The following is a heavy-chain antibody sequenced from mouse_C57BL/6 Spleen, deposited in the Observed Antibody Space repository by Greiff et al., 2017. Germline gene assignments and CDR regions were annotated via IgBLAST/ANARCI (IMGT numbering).Heavy chain of an antibody. CDR1: GFSFNTYA. CDR3: VRQDDYEAMDY. CDR2: IRSKSNNYAT. J-gene: IGHJ4*01. Sequence: DVQLQESGGGLVQPKGSVKLSCAASGFSFNTYAMNWVRQAPGKGLEWVARIRSKSNNYATYYADSVKDRFTISRDDSESMLYLQMNNLKTEDTAMYYCVRQDDYEAMDYWGQGTSVTVSS. V-gene: IGHV10-1*01.